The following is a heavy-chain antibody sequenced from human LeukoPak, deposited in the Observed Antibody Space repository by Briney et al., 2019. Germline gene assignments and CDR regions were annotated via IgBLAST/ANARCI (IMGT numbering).Heavy chain of an antibody. CDR2: ISGSGGST. J-gene: IGHJ4*02. V-gene: IGHV3-23*01. Sequence: GGSLRLSCAASGFTFSSYGMSWVRQAPGKGLEWVSAISGSGGSTYYADSVKGRFTISRDNSKNTQYLQMNSLRAEDTAVYYCARGLYDSSGYTDFDYWGQGTLVTVSS. D-gene: IGHD3-22*01. CDR3: ARGLYDSSGYTDFDY. CDR1: GFTFSSYG.